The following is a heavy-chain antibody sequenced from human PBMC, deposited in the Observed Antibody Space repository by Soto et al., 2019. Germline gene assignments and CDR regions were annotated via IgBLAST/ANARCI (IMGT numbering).Heavy chain of an antibody. Sequence: ASVKVSCKASGYTFTSYGISWVRQAPGQGLEWMGWISAYNGNTNYAQKLQGRVTMTTDTSTSTAYMELRSLRSDDTAVYYCARALYYYDSSGPEGGYYFDYWGQGTLVTVSS. CDR1: GYTFTSYG. J-gene: IGHJ4*02. CDR2: ISAYNGNT. D-gene: IGHD3-22*01. CDR3: ARALYYYDSSGPEGGYYFDY. V-gene: IGHV1-18*01.